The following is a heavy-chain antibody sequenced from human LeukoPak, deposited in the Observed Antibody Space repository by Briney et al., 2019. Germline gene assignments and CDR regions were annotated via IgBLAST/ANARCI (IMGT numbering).Heavy chain of an antibody. Sequence: SETLSLTCTVSGGSISSYYWSWIRQPPGKGLEWIGYIYYSGSTNYNPSLKSRVTISVDTSKNQFSLKLSSVTAADTAVYYCARVKKSRDCSGLYRYYFDYWGQGTLVTVSS. J-gene: IGHJ4*02. CDR3: ARVKKSRDCSGLYRYYFDY. D-gene: IGHD2-21*01. CDR2: IYYSGST. V-gene: IGHV4-59*01. CDR1: GGSISSYY.